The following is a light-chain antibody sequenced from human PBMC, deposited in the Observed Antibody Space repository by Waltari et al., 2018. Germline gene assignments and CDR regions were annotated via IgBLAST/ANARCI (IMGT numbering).Light chain of an antibody. CDR1: NIGSKS. V-gene: IGLV3-21*02. J-gene: IGLJ2*01. CDR2: EDT. CDR3: QVWHTTSAVV. Sequence: SYVLTQPPSVSVAPGQTATITCGGDNIGSKSVHWYQQKPGQAPVLGVYEDTARPSGIPERFSGSNSGNTATLTITRVAAGDEADYFCQVWHTTSAVVFGGGTKLTVL.